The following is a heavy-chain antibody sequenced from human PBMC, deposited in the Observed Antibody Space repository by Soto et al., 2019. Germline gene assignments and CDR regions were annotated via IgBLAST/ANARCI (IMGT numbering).Heavy chain of an antibody. D-gene: IGHD4-4*01. J-gene: IGHJ3*02. V-gene: IGHV4-30-4*01. CDR1: GGSISSSDYY. CDR2: IYYRGST. Sequence: QVQLQESGPGLVKPSQTLSLTCTVSGGSISSSDYYWSWIRQPPGKGLDWIGYIYYRGSTYYIPSLKSRVTISLDTSKNQFSLKRSSVTAADTAVYYCARVQLFAFDIWGQGTMVTVSS. CDR3: ARVQLFAFDI.